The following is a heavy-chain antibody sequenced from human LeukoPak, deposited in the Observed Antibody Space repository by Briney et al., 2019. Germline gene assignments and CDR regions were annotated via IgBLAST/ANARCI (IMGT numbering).Heavy chain of an antibody. D-gene: IGHD5-12*01. Sequence: GGSLRPSCAAAGFTSSKIGMHWVRQTPGKGLEWVALVWNDGSKNYYADSVKGRFTISRDNSKDTLYLLLNSLRAEDTAVYYCAKDWSLGYGCLDYWGQGTLVTVSS. CDR2: VWNDGSKN. J-gene: IGHJ4*02. CDR1: GFTSSKIG. V-gene: IGHV3-33*06. CDR3: AKDWSLGYGCLDY.